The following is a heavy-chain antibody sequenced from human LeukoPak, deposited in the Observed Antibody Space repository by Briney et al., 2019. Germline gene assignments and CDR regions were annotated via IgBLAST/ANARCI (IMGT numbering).Heavy chain of an antibody. V-gene: IGHV4-59*01. CDR2: IYYSGST. Sequence: SETLSLTCTVSGGSISSYYWSWIRQPPGKGLAWIGYIYYSGSTNYNHSLKSRVIISVDTSNNQFSLKLSSVTAADSAVYCCARQDYGDYGWFDPWGQGTLVTVSS. CDR1: GGSISSYY. D-gene: IGHD4-17*01. CDR3: ARQDYGDYGWFDP. J-gene: IGHJ5*02.